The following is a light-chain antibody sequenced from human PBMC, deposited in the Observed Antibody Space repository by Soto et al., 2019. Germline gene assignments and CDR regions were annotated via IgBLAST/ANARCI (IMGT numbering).Light chain of an antibody. V-gene: IGLV2-8*01. CDR2: EVF. J-gene: IGLJ3*02. Sequence: QSALTQPPSASGSPGQPVTISCTGTSSDVGGYNRVSWYQHHPGKAPKLIIYEVFKRPSGVPDRFSGSKSGNTASLTVSGLQAEDEADYYCNSYAGKSWVFGGGTKVTVL. CDR3: NSYAGKSWV. CDR1: SSDVGGYNR.